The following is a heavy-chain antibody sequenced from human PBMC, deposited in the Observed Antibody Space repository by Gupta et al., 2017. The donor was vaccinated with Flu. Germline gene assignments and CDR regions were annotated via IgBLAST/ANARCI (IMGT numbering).Heavy chain of an antibody. Sequence: GWIRQPLGKELGWIGSIYYSGNTYYNPSLKSRVTISVEMSKNQFSLRLNSVTAADTAEYYCARRQWLGLARVFNAFGIWGQGTMVTVS. CDR2: IYYSGNT. CDR3: ARRQWLGLARVFNAFGI. J-gene: IGHJ3*02. V-gene: IGHV4-39*01. D-gene: IGHD6-19*01.